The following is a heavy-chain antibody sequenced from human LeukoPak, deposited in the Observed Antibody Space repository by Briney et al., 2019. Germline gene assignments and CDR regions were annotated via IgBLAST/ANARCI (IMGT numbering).Heavy chain of an antibody. J-gene: IGHJ4*02. CDR2: ISSSSSAT. CDR1: GFTFSSHS. D-gene: IGHD6-13*01. Sequence: PGGSLRLSCAASGFTFSSHSMHWVRQAPGKGLEWVSHISSSSSATYYADSVRGRFTMSRDTAKNSLYLQMNSLRSEDTAVYYCASWAGAAAGFSGPFDYWGPGTLVTVSS. CDR3: ASWAGAAAGFSGPFDY. V-gene: IGHV3-48*01.